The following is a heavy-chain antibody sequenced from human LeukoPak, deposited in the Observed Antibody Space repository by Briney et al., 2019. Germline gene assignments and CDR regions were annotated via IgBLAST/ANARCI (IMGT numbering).Heavy chain of an antibody. CDR1: GGSIRSSYYY. J-gene: IGHJ5*02. Sequence: PSETLSLTCTVSGGSIRSSYYYWGWIRQPPGKGLEWIGSIYDSGSTYYNPSLKGRVTISVDTSKNQFSLKLNSVTAADTAVYYCARQYQLQDNWFDPWGQGTLVTVSS. CDR3: ARQYQLQDNWFDP. D-gene: IGHD2-2*01. V-gene: IGHV4-39*01. CDR2: IYDSGST.